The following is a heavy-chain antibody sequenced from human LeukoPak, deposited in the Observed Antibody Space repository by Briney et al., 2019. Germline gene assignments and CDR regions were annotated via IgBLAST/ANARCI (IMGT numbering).Heavy chain of an antibody. V-gene: IGHV4-61*02. CDR1: GGSISSGYYY. CDR3: ARDVDIAGAELTL. J-gene: IGHJ4*02. D-gene: IGHD1-26*01. Sequence: SETLSLTCTVSGGSISSGYYYWSWIRQPAGKGLEWIGRIYTSGSTSYNPSLKSRVIISVDTSKNQFSLKLSSVTAADTAVYYCARDVDIAGAELTLWGQGTLVTVSP. CDR2: IYTSGST.